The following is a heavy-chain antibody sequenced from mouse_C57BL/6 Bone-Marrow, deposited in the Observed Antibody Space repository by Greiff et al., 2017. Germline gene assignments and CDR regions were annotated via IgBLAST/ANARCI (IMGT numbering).Heavy chain of an antibody. CDR3: ARDLLLRYYAMDY. V-gene: IGHV1-81*01. D-gene: IGHD1-1*01. CDR2: IYPRSGNT. J-gene: IGHJ4*01. CDR1: GYTFTSYG. Sequence: VQLQESGAELARPGASVKLSCKASGYTFTSYGISWVKQRTGQGLEWIGEIYPRSGNTYYNEKFKGKATLTADKSSSTAYMELRSLTSEDSAVYFCARDLLLRYYAMDYWGQGTSVTVSS.